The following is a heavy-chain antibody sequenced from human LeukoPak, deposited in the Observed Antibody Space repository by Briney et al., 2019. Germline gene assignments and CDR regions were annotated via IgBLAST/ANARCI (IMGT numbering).Heavy chain of an antibody. CDR2: VYPGDSET. V-gene: IGHV5-51*01. D-gene: IGHD5/OR15-5a*01. CDR3: ARRAAGYNVNWYLIFDY. J-gene: IGHJ4*02. Sequence: GESLKISCSVSGYTFSSYWIGWVRQVPGKGLEWMGNVYPGDSETKYSPSFQGQVTISVDKSISTAYLQWSGLKASDSGMYYCARRAAGYNVNWYLIFDYWGQGSLVTVSS. CDR1: GYTFSSYW.